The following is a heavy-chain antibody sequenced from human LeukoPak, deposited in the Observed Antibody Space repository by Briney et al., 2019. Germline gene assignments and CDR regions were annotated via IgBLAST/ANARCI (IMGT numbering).Heavy chain of an antibody. V-gene: IGHV3-33*01. Sequence: RGGSLRLSCAASGFTFSSYGMHWVRQAPGKGLEWVAVIWYDGSNKYYADSVKGRFTISRDNSRNTLYLQMNSLRAEDTAVYYCARDPLRFLEWLPDYWGQGTLVTVSS. D-gene: IGHD3-3*01. CDR1: GFTFSSYG. J-gene: IGHJ4*02. CDR3: ARDPLRFLEWLPDY. CDR2: IWYDGSNK.